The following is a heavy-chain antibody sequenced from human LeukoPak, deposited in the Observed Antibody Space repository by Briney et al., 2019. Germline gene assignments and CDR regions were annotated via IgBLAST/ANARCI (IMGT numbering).Heavy chain of an antibody. CDR2: VYYSGSI. CDR3: ARTGSTVTMLYPFDH. J-gene: IGHJ4*02. Sequence: PSETLSLTCTVSGDSISSYYWSWIRQPPGKGLEWIGSVYYSGSINYNPSLKSRVTISVDTSKTQFSLKLDSVTAADAAVYYCARTGSTVTMLYPFDHWGQGTLVTVSS. CDR1: GDSISSYY. D-gene: IGHD4-17*01. V-gene: IGHV4-59*01.